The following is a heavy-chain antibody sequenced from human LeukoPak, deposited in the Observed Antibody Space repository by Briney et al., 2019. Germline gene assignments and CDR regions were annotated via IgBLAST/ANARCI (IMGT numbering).Heavy chain of an antibody. CDR1: GGTFSRYA. Sequence: ASVKVSCKASGGTFSRYAISWVRQAPGQGLEWMGEIIPIFGTANYARKFQGRVTITTDESTSTAYMEVSSLRSEDTAVYYCARGYCSNTACLGRPYFDFWGQGTLITVSS. CDR2: IIPIFGTA. CDR3: ARGYCSNTACLGRPYFDF. D-gene: IGHD2-2*01. J-gene: IGHJ4*02. V-gene: IGHV1-69*05.